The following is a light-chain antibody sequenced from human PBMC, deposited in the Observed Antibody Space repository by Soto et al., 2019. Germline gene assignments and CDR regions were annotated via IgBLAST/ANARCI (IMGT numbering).Light chain of an antibody. CDR3: QSYDSSLTALYV. CDR1: SSNIGAGYD. CDR2: GNT. Sequence: QSALTQPPSVSGAPGQRVTISCTGSSSNIGAGYDVQWYQHLPGTAPKLLMYGNTNLPSGVPDRFSDSKSGTSASLAITGLQAEDEADYYCQSYDSSLTALYVFGTGTKVTV. J-gene: IGLJ1*01. V-gene: IGLV1-40*01.